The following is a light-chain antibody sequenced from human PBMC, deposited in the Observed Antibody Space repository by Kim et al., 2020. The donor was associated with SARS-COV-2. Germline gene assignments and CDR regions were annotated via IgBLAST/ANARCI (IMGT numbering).Light chain of an antibody. J-gene: IGLJ2*01. CDR3: QVWDSSSNFYVV. Sequence: PGETARITCWGNNIGTSHVHGYRQRPGQAPVLVIYYNSDRPSGIPERISGSNSGTTATLTISRVEAGDEADYYCQVWDSSSNFYVVFGGGTKLTVL. V-gene: IGLV3-21*01. CDR2: YNS. CDR1: NIGTSH.